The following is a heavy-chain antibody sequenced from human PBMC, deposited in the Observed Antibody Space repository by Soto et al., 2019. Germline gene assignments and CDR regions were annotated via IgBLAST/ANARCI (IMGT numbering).Heavy chain of an antibody. CDR1: GGSISSGGYY. Sequence: SETLSLTCTVSGGSISSGGYYWSWIRQHPGKGLEWIGYIYYSGSTYYNPSLKSRVTISVDTSKNQFSLKLSSVTAADTAVYYCARVEWFGEFYFDYWGQGTLVTVSS. J-gene: IGHJ4*02. D-gene: IGHD3-10*01. V-gene: IGHV4-31*03. CDR2: IYYSGST. CDR3: ARVEWFGEFYFDY.